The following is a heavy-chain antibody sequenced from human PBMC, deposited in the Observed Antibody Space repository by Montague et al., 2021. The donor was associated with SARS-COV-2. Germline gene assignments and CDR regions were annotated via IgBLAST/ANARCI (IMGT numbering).Heavy chain of an antibody. V-gene: IGHV4-59*01. D-gene: IGHD6-13*01. CDR1: GGSISRYS. CDR3: ARVGRGSSWYEVAFDI. CDR2: IYNSGST. Sequence: SETLSLTCTVSGGSISRYSWTWIRQPPGKGLEWIGYIYNSGSTNXNPXLTSRVTISVDTSKNQFSLKLSSVAAADTAVYYCARVGRGSSWYEVAFDIWGQGTMVTVSS. J-gene: IGHJ3*02.